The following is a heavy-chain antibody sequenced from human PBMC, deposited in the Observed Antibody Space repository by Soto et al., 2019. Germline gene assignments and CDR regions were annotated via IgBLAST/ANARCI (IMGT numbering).Heavy chain of an antibody. J-gene: IGHJ6*02. CDR1: GFRFNNYV. Sequence: ASVKVSCKASGFRFNNYVIHWVRQAPGQRLEWMGWIHAGNGATEYSQNFQDRVTITRDTSANTGYMDLSRLTSEDTALYYCAGSVTEASYDSLDVWGQGTTGSGS. CDR2: IHAGNGAT. V-gene: IGHV1-3*01. CDR3: AGSVTEASYDSLDV. D-gene: IGHD3-16*01.